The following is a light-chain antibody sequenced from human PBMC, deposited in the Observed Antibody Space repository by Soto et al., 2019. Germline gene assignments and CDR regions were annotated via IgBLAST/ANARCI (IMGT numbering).Light chain of an antibody. V-gene: IGKV3-15*01. CDR2: GAS. Sequence: EIVMTQSPATLSVSPGERATLSCRASRSIRSRHLAWYQQKPGQAPRLLIYGASTRATGIPARFSGSGSGTEFTLTISSLQSEDFALYYCQQHDDWPLTFGQGTRLEIK. CDR3: QQHDDWPLT. CDR1: RSIRSRH. J-gene: IGKJ5*01.